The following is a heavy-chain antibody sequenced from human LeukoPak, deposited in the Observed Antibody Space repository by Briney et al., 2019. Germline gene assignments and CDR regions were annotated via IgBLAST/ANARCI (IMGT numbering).Heavy chain of an antibody. CDR2: ISSSSSYI. Sequence: GGSLRLSCAASGFTFSSYSMNWVRQAPGKGLEWVSSISSSSSYIYYADSVKGRFTISRDNAKNSLYLQMNSLGAEDTAVYYCAREVTGDYGYYYYYYMDVWGKGTTVTISS. CDR1: GFTFSSYS. V-gene: IGHV3-21*01. D-gene: IGHD4-17*01. J-gene: IGHJ6*03. CDR3: AREVTGDYGYYYYYYMDV.